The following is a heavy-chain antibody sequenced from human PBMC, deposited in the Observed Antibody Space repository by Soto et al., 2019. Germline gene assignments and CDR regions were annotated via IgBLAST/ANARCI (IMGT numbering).Heavy chain of an antibody. CDR3: ARGSGITIFGVVMVPYYYGMDV. Sequence: ASVKVSCKASGGTFSSYAISWVRQAPGQGLEWMGGIIPIFGTANYAQKFQGRVTITADESTSTAYMELSSLRSEDTAVYYCARGSGITIFGVVMVPYYYGMDVWGQGTTVTVS. CDR1: GGTFSSYA. V-gene: IGHV1-69*13. J-gene: IGHJ6*02. D-gene: IGHD3-3*01. CDR2: IIPIFGTA.